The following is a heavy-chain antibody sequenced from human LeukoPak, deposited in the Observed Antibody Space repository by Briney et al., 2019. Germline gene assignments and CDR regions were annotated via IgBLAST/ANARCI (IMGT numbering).Heavy chain of an antibody. V-gene: IGHV4-59*11. D-gene: IGHD1-20*01. CDR1: NGSISSHF. Sequence: SETLSLTCTVSNGSISSHFWTWIRQPPGKGLEWIGYITYSGRTNYNPSLKSRITLSEDTSKNQFSLKVTSVTAAGTAVYYCARAGLTGKVDYWGQGTLVIVSS. CDR2: ITYSGRT. CDR3: ARAGLTGKVDY. J-gene: IGHJ4*02.